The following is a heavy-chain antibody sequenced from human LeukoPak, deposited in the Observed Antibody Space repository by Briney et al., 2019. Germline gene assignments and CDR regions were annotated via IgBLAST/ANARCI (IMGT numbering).Heavy chain of an antibody. CDR1: GFTFSRYW. D-gene: IGHD2-2*01. Sequence: GGSLRLSCAASGFTFSRYWMTWVRQAPGKGLEWVANIKQDGSEKYYVDSVKGRFTISRDNAKNSLYLQMDSLRAEDTAVYYCAREKEGYCSRTSCYLDYYYYYMDVWGKGTTVTISS. CDR2: IKQDGSEK. J-gene: IGHJ6*03. CDR3: AREKEGYCSRTSCYLDYYYYYMDV. V-gene: IGHV3-7*01.